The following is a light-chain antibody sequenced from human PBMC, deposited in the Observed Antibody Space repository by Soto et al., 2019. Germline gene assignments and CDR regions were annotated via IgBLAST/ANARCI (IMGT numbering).Light chain of an antibody. Sequence: DIQMTQSPSSLSASVGDRVTITCRASQSISTYLNWYQQNPGKAPKLLIYAASSLQSGVPSRFSGSGSGTDFTLTISSLQPEDFATYYCQQSYSTLYTFGQGTRREIK. CDR1: QSISTY. J-gene: IGKJ5*01. CDR3: QQSYSTLYT. CDR2: AAS. V-gene: IGKV1-39*01.